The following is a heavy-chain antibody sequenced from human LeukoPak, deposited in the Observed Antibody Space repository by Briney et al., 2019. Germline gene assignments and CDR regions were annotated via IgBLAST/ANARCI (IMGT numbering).Heavy chain of an antibody. Sequence: SETLSLTCSVSGGSISSYYWSWIRQPPGKGLEWIGYIYYSGTTNYNPSLKSRVTISVDTSKNQFSLKLSSVTAADTAVYYCARGGGWYFYWGQGTLVTVSS. D-gene: IGHD6-19*01. V-gene: IGHV4-59*01. CDR3: ARGGGWYFY. CDR2: IYYSGTT. CDR1: GGSISSYY. J-gene: IGHJ4*02.